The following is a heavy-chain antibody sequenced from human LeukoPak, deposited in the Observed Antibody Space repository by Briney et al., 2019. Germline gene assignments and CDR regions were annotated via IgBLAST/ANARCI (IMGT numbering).Heavy chain of an antibody. V-gene: IGHV4-4*07. J-gene: IGHJ4*02. D-gene: IGHD3-22*01. CDR2: IYTSGST. Sequence: PSETLSLTCAVYGGSFSGYYWSWIRQPAGKGLEWIGRIYTSGSTNYNPSLKSRVTISVDTSKNQFSLKLSSVTAADTAVYYCARDLWKGYDSSPVGYWGQGTLVTVSS. CDR3: ARDLWKGYDSSPVGY. CDR1: GGSFSGYY.